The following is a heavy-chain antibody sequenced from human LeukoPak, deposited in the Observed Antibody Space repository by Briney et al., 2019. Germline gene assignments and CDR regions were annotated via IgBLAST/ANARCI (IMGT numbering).Heavy chain of an antibody. CDR2: ISSSSSYI. J-gene: IGHJ4*02. Sequence: GGSLRLSCAASGFTFSSYSMNWVRQALGKGLEWVSSISSSSSYIYYADSVKGRFTISRENAKNSLYLQMNSLRAEDTAVYYCASSKGYCSSTSCPDYWGQGTLVTVSS. CDR1: GFTFSSYS. V-gene: IGHV3-21*01. D-gene: IGHD2-2*01. CDR3: ASSKGYCSSTSCPDY.